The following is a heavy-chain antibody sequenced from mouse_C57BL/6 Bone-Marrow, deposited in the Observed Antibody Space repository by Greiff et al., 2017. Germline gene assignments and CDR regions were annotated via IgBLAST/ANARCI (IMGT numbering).Heavy chain of an antibody. Sequence: EVKLQESGGGLVKPGGSLKLSCAASVFTFSSYAMSWVRQTPEKMLDCVATISDGGSYTYYPDNVKGRFTISRDNAKNNLYLQMSHLKSEDTAMYYCARDLTTVVVYYAMDYWGQGTSVTVSS. CDR2: ISDGGSYT. CDR3: ARDLTTVVVYYAMDY. J-gene: IGHJ4*01. D-gene: IGHD1-1*01. CDR1: VFTFSSYA. V-gene: IGHV5-4*01.